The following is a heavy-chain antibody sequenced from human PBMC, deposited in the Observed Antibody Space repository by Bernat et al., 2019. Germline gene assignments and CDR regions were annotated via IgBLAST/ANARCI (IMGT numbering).Heavy chain of an antibody. CDR2: INTRTGSP. CDR3: ARNDDLGDYLAY. J-gene: IGHJ4*02. Sequence: QVQLVQSGSELRKPGASVKVSCRASGYSFTTYAVNWVRQAPGQGLEWMGWINTRTGSPTYAQGFTGRFVFSLDTSVSTLYLQMSSLKAEDTAVYFCARNDDLGDYLAYWGQGSLLTVCS. D-gene: IGHD3-16*01. V-gene: IGHV7-4-1*02. CDR1: GYSFTTYA.